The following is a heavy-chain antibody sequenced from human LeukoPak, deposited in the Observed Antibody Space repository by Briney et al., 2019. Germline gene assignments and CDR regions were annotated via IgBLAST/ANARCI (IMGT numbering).Heavy chain of an antibody. D-gene: IGHD3-9*01. CDR2: IYYSGST. Sequence: SETLSLTCTVSGGSISSYYWSWIRQPPGKGLEWIGSIYYSGSTYYNPSLKSRVTVSVDTSKKQFSLNLRSVTAADTAVYYCARGLHYNILTGGMDVWGQGTTVIVSS. CDR1: GGSISSYY. J-gene: IGHJ6*02. V-gene: IGHV4-39*07. CDR3: ARGLHYNILTGGMDV.